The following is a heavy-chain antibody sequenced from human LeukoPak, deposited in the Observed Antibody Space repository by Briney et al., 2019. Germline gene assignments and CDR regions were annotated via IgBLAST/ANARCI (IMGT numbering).Heavy chain of an antibody. CDR3: ARGYDSSGYYYLYYYYGMDV. D-gene: IGHD3-22*01. Sequence: ASVKVSCKASGYTFTSYDINWVRQATGQGLEWMGWMNRNSGNTGYAQKFQGRVTMTRNTSISTAYMELSSLRSEDTAVYYCARGYDSSGYYYLYYYYGMDVWGQGTTVTVSS. CDR2: MNRNSGNT. CDR1: GYTFTSYD. J-gene: IGHJ6*02. V-gene: IGHV1-8*01.